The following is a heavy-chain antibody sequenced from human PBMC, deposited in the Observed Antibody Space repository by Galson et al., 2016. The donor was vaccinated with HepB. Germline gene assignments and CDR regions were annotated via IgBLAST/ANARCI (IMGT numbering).Heavy chain of an antibody. D-gene: IGHD5-18*01. CDR3: AKDGTAMGHFDY. J-gene: IGHJ4*02. CDR1: GFPFRSYA. V-gene: IGHV3-23*01. CDR2: ISYSGEAT. Sequence: SLRLSCAASGFPFRSYAMGWVRQAPGKGLEWVSSISYSGEATYYADSLKGRFTVSRDNFKNTLYLQMDNLRADDTAVYYCAKDGTAMGHFDYWGQGTLVSVSS.